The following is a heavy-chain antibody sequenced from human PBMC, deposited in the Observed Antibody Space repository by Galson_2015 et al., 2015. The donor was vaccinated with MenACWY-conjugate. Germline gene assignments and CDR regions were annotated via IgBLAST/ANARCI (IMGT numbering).Heavy chain of an antibody. D-gene: IGHD6-13*01. CDR3: AKVQSSSWYYYGMDV. Sequence: SLRLSCAASGFTFSSYGMHWVRQAPGKGLEWVAVISYDGSNKYYADSVKGRFTISRDNSKNTLHLQMNSLRAEDTAVYYCAKVQSSSWYYYGMDVWGQGTTVTVSS. CDR2: ISYDGSNK. CDR1: GFTFSSYG. V-gene: IGHV3-30*18. J-gene: IGHJ6*02.